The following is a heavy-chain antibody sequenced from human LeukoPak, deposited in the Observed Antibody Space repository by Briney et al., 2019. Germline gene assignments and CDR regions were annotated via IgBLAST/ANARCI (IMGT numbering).Heavy chain of an antibody. D-gene: IGHD3-22*01. CDR2: IYYSGST. V-gene: IGHV4-39*07. CDR1: GGSISSSSYY. Sequence: PSETLSLTCTVSGGSISSSSYYWGWIRQPPGKGLEWIGSIYYSGSTYYNPSLKSRVTISVDTSKNQFSLKLSSVTAADTAVYYWARDQNDSSGYYYLNWFDPWGQGTLVTVSS. J-gene: IGHJ5*02. CDR3: ARDQNDSSGYYYLNWFDP.